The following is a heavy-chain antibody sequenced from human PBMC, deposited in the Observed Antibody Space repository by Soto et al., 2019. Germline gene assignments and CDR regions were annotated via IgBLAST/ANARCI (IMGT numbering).Heavy chain of an antibody. CDR1: GYTFTSYA. Sequence: ASVKVSCKASGYTFTSYAIHWVRQAPGQRLEWMGWINAGNGNTKYSQKFQGWVTMTRDTSISTAYMELSRLRSDDTAVYYCARGAAGKYWGQGTLVTVSS. V-gene: IGHV1-3*01. J-gene: IGHJ4*02. CDR3: ARGAAGKY. CDR2: INAGNGNT. D-gene: IGHD3-10*01.